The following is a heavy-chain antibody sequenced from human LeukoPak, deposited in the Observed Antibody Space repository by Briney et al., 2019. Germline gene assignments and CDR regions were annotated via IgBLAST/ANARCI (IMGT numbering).Heavy chain of an antibody. D-gene: IGHD1-26*01. J-gene: IGHJ4*02. CDR3: ARLGLGSLPYFDY. Sequence: ASVKVSCKTTGHNLSVYHVHWVRQAPGQGLEWMGWFNGNGGGTKYAQKFQGRVTMTRDTSIDTDYMELTSLISDDTAVYYCARLGLGSLPYFDYWGQGTLVTVSS. CDR1: GHNLSVYH. CDR2: FNGNGGGT. V-gene: IGHV1-2*02.